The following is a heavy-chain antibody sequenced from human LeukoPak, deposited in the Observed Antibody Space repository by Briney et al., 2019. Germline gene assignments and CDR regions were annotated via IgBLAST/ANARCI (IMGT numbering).Heavy chain of an antibody. CDR3: ARVDYGSGLNYYYGTDV. CDR2: IYYSGST. V-gene: IGHV4-39*07. J-gene: IGHJ6*02. Sequence: PSETLSLTCTVSGDSISSSSYYWVWIRQPPGKGLEWIGSIYYSGSTQYNPSLKSRVTISLDTSKNQFSLKLSFVTAADTAVYYCARVDYGSGLNYYYGTDVWGQGTTVTVSS. CDR1: GDSISSSSYY. D-gene: IGHD3-10*01.